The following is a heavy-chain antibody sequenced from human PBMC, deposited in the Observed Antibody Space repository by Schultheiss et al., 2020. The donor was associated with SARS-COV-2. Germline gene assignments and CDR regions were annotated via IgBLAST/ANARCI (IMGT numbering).Heavy chain of an antibody. V-gene: IGHV3-23*01. CDR2: ISGSGGST. CDR1: GFTFDDYA. D-gene: IGHD2-15*01. J-gene: IGHJ3*02. CDR3: AKGPDIVVVVAATLGGEMAPFDI. Sequence: GGSLRLSCAASGFTFDDYAMHWVRQAPGKGLEWVSAISGSGGSTYYADSVKGRFTISRDNSKNTLYLQMNSLRAEDTAVYYCAKGPDIVVVVAATLGGEMAPFDIWGQGTMVTVSS.